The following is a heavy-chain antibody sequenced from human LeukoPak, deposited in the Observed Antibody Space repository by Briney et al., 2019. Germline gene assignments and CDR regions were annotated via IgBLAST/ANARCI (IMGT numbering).Heavy chain of an antibody. J-gene: IGHJ4*02. V-gene: IGHV1-69*06. CDR1: GGTFSSYA. D-gene: IGHD2-15*01. Sequence: SVKVSCKASGGTFSSYAISWVRQAPGQGLEWMGGIIPIFGTANYAQKFQGRVTITADKSTSTAYMELSSLRSEDTAVYYCARGRYCSGGSCLKPLDYWGQGTLVTVSS. CDR3: ARGRYCSGGSCLKPLDY. CDR2: IIPIFGTA.